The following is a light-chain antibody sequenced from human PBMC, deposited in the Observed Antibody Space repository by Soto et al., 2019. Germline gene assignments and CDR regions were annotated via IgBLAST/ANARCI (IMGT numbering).Light chain of an antibody. V-gene: IGKV3-15*01. CDR3: QQYNNWWT. CDR1: QTIYSN. J-gene: IGKJ1*01. CDR2: RAS. Sequence: PATLSVSPGERATLSCRAGQTIYSNVAWYQQRPGQAPRLLIYRASTRATGVPARFSGSGSGTEFTLTINSLQSEDFAVYYCQQYNNWWTFGQGTKVDIK.